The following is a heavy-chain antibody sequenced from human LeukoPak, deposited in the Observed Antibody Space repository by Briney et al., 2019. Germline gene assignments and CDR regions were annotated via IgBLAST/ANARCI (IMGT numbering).Heavy chain of an antibody. J-gene: IGHJ1*01. D-gene: IGHD2-15*01. Sequence: SETLSLTCTVSGGPISSYYWSWIRQPPGKGLEWIGYIYYSGTTNYNPSLKSRVTILVDTSKNQFSLKLSSVTAADTAVYYCAREDYCSGGSCYSGYFQHWGQGTLVTVSS. CDR3: AREDYCSGGSCYSGYFQH. CDR1: GGPISSYY. CDR2: IYYSGTT. V-gene: IGHV4-59*01.